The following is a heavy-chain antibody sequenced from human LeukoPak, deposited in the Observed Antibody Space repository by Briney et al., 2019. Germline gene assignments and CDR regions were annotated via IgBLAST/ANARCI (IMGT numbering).Heavy chain of an antibody. V-gene: IGHV3-15*01. J-gene: IGHJ4*02. CDR2: IKSKTDGGTT. CDR3: TTDQPYNSGWYDFDY. Sequence: PGGSLRLSCAASGFTFSNAWMSWVRQAPGKGLEWVGRIKSKTDGGTTDYAAPVKGRFTISRDDSKNTLYLQMNSLKTEDTAVYYCTTDQPYNSGWYDFDYWGQGTLVTVSS. D-gene: IGHD6-19*01. CDR1: GFTFSNAW.